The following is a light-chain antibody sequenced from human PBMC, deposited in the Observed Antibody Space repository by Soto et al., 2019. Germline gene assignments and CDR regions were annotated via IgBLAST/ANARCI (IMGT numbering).Light chain of an antibody. V-gene: IGLV1-40*01. Sequence: VLTQPPSVSGAPGQRVTISCTGSSSNIGAGYDVHWYQQLPGTAPKLLIYGNSNRPSGVPDRFSGSKSGTSASLAITGLQAEDEADYYCQSYDSSLSIVVFGGGTKLTVL. CDR2: GNS. CDR1: SSNIGAGYD. J-gene: IGLJ2*01. CDR3: QSYDSSLSIVV.